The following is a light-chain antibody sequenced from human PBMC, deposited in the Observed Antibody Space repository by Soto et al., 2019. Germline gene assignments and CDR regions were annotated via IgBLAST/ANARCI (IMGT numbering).Light chain of an antibody. CDR1: QSVSSN. Sequence: EIVMTQSPATLSVSPGERATLSCRASQSVSSNLAWYQQKPGQAPRLLIYGASTRATGIPARFSGSGSGTKFTLTISSLQSEDFAVHYCQQYNKWPPLTFGQGTKQEIK. V-gene: IGKV3-15*01. CDR3: QQYNKWPPLT. CDR2: GAS. J-gene: IGKJ2*01.